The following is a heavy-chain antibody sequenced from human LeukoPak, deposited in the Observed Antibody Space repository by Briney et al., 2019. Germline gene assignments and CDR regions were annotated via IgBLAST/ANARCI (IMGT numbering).Heavy chain of an antibody. D-gene: IGHD4-17*01. CDR1: GFTFSSYG. CDR2: IQYDGGNK. Sequence: PGGSLRLSCAASGFTFSSYGMHWVRQAPGKGLEWVAYIQYDGGNKRYADSVKGRFTISRDNSKNTLYLQMNTLKAEDTAVYYCARGMGMTTVTNFDYWGQGTLVTVSS. V-gene: IGHV3-30*02. CDR3: ARGMGMTTVTNFDY. J-gene: IGHJ4*02.